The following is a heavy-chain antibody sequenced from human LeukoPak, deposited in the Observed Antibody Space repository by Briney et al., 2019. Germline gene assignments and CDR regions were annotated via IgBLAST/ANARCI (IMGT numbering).Heavy chain of an antibody. J-gene: IGHJ4*02. CDR1: GYTFTSYD. V-gene: IGHV1-8*01. CDR3: ARDCSRTSCYTRFDY. D-gene: IGHD2-2*02. CDR2: MNPNSGNT. Sequence: GASVKVSCKASGYTFTSYDINWVRQATGQGREWMGWMNPNSGNTGYAQKFQGRVTITRDTSISTAYMELSGLRSEDTAVYFCARDCSRTSCYTRFDYWGQGTLVTVSS.